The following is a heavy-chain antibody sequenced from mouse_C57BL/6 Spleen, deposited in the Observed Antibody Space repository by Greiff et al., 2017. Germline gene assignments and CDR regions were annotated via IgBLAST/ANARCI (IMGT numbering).Heavy chain of an antibody. V-gene: IGHV1-9*01. CDR1: GYTFTGYW. J-gene: IGHJ2*01. Sequence: QVQLKQSGAELMKPGASVKLSCKATGYTFTGYWIEWVKQRPGHGLEWIGEIFPGSGSTNYNEKFKGKATFTAAPSSNTAYMQLSSLTAEDSAIYYGARYCFRDGYDFDYWGQGTTLTVSS. CDR3: ARYCFRDGYDFDY. D-gene: IGHD2-14*01. CDR2: IFPGSGST.